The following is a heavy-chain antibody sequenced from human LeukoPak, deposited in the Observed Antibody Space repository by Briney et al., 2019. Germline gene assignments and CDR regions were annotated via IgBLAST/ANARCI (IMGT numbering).Heavy chain of an antibody. CDR1: GFTVSSNY. CDR3: ARRHYDRTGYYYVD. V-gene: IGHV3-66*04. J-gene: IGHJ4*02. D-gene: IGHD3-22*01. Sequence: GGSLRLSCAASGFTVSSNYKSWVRQAPGKGLEWVSVMFTNGDTNYADSVKGRFTISRDSFKNTLYLQMSSLRAEDTAVYFCARRHYDRTGYYYVDWGQGTLVTVSS. CDR2: MFTNGDT.